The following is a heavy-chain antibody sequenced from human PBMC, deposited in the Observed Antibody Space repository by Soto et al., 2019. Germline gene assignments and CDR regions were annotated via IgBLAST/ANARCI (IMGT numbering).Heavy chain of an antibody. CDR2: ISGSGGST. CDR1: GFTFSSYA. V-gene: IGHV3-23*01. CDR3: AKVRIAAAAIGYYFDY. D-gene: IGHD6-13*01. J-gene: IGHJ4*02. Sequence: AGGSLRLSCAASGFTFSSYAMSWVRQAPGKGLEWVSAISGSGGSTYYADSVKGRFTISRDNSKNTLYLQMNSLRAEDTAVYYCAKVRIAAAAIGYYFDYWGQGTLVTVSS.